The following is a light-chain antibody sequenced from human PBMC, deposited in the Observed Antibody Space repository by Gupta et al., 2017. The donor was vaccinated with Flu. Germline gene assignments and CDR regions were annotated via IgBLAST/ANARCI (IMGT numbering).Light chain of an antibody. Sequence: EIVLTQSPGTLSLSPGERATLSYRAGQSVSSSYLAWYQQKPGQAPRLLIYGASSRATGIPDRFSGSGSGTDFTLTISRLEPEDFAVYYCQHYGSSPQTFGQGTKVEIK. J-gene: IGKJ1*01. CDR3: QHYGSSPQT. CDR2: GAS. V-gene: IGKV3-20*01. CDR1: QSVSSSY.